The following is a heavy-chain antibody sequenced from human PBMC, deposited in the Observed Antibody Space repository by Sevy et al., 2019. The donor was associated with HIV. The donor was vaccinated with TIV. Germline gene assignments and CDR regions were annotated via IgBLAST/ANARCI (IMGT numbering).Heavy chain of an antibody. CDR3: ARGNGFYYDSSGYYIPDAFDI. Sequence: ASVKVSCKASGGTFSSYAISWVRQAPGQGLEWMGGIIPIFGTANYAQKFQGRVTITADESTRTAYMELSSLRSEDTAVYYCARGNGFYYDSSGYYIPDAFDIWGQGTMVTVSS. J-gene: IGHJ3*02. D-gene: IGHD3-22*01. V-gene: IGHV1-69*13. CDR1: GGTFSSYA. CDR2: IIPIFGTA.